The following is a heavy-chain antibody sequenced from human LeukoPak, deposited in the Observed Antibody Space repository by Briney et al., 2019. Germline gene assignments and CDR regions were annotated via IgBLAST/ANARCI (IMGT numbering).Heavy chain of an antibody. CDR3: ARDDYRAYYYYGMDV. V-gene: IGHV1-18*01. J-gene: IGHJ6*02. CDR2: ISAYNGNT. CDR1: GYTFTSYG. Sequence: ASVKVSCKASGYTFTSYGISWVRQAPGQGLEWMGWISAYNGNTNYAQKLQGRVTMTTDTSTSTAYMELRSLRSDDTPVYYCARDDYRAYYYYGMDVWGQGTTVTVSS. D-gene: IGHD4-11*01.